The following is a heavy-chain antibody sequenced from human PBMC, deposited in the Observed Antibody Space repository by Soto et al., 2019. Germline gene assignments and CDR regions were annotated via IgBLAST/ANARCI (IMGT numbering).Heavy chain of an antibody. V-gene: IGHV3-33*01. CDR2: IWYDGSNK. CDR3: ARGPYSGYDLRFGAFDI. Sequence: PGGSLRLSCAASGFTFSSYGMHWVRQAPGKGLEWVAVIWYDGSNKYYADSVRGRFTISRDNSKNTLYLQMNSLRAEYTAVYYCARGPYSGYDLRFGAFDIVGQVTRVAASS. CDR1: GFTFSSYG. J-gene: IGHJ3*02. D-gene: IGHD5-12*01.